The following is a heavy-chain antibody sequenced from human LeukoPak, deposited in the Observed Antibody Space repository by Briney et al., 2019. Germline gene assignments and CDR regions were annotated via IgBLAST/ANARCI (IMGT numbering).Heavy chain of an antibody. CDR2: TYYRSKWYN. Sequence: SQTLSLACAISGDSVSSNSAGWNWIRQSPLRGLEWLGRTYYRSKWYNDYAVSVKSRITINPDTSKNQFSLQLNSVTPEDTAVYFCARFAGGHFDYWGQGTLVAVSS. CDR3: ARFAGGHFDY. D-gene: IGHD2-8*02. V-gene: IGHV6-1*01. CDR1: GDSVSSNSAG. J-gene: IGHJ4*02.